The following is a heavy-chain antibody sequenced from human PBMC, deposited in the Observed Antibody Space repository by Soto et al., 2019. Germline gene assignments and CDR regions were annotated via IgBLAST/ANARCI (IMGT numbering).Heavy chain of an antibody. CDR3: ARRSLSNNDY. Sequence: DVQLLESGGGLVQPGGSLRLSCVASGFSFSANAMTLVRQAPGKGLEWVSSILHIGDSAYYADTVKGRFTISRDNAKSTLYLQMNSLRAEDTAVYYCARRSLSNNDYWGQGTLVTVSS. CDR2: ILHIGDSA. J-gene: IGHJ4*02. CDR1: GFSFSANA. D-gene: IGHD1-1*01. V-gene: IGHV3-23*01.